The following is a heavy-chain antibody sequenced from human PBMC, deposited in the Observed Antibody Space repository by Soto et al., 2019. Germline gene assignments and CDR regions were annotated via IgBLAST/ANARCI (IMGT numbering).Heavy chain of an antibody. Sequence: SETLSLTCSVSDGSLTSYFWSWIRQPPGKGLEWIGYIFYSGTTNYNPSLKSRLTISIGTSRNRLALKLNSVTAADTAVYYCARGRGGTYDAFDIWGQGTMVTVSS. D-gene: IGHD1-26*01. CDR1: DGSLTSYF. J-gene: IGHJ3*02. CDR2: IFYSGTT. CDR3: ARGRGGTYDAFDI. V-gene: IGHV4-59*01.